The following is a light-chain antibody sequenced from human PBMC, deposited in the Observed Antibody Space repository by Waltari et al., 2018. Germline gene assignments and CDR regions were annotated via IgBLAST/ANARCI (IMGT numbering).Light chain of an antibody. Sequence: EIVLTQSPATLSLSPGERATLSCRARQIVSTYVAWYQQKPRQAPRLLVYDASNRASGSPARFSDSAFGTDCTLTISSREPEDFAGYYCQQRGSWPRTFGQGTKVEIK. CDR1: QIVSTY. J-gene: IGKJ1*01. V-gene: IGKV3-11*01. CDR2: DAS. CDR3: QQRGSWPRT.